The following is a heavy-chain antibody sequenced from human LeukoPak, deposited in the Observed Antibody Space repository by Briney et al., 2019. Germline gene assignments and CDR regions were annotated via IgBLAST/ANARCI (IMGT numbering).Heavy chain of an antibody. Sequence: PGRSLRLSCAASGFTFSSYAMHWVRQAPGKGLEWVAVISYDGSNKYYADSVKGRFTISRDNSKNTLYLQMNSLRAEDTAVYYCARAGVGAIYGHGAFDIWGQGTMVTVSS. CDR2: ISYDGSNK. CDR1: GFTFSSYA. D-gene: IGHD1-26*01. CDR3: ARAGVGAIYGHGAFDI. J-gene: IGHJ3*02. V-gene: IGHV3-30-3*01.